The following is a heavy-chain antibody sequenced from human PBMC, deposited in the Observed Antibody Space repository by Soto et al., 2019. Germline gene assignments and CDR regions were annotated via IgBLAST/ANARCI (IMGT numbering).Heavy chain of an antibody. Sequence: ASLKVSCKVSGYTLSELSIHWVRLAPGEGLEGVGGRDSEHFETVYAQRFQGRVIMTEGTSTDTAYMELSSLRSEDTAVYYCATVSSSGYFYHGMDVWGQGTTVTVSS. CDR1: GYTLSELS. D-gene: IGHD6-19*01. J-gene: IGHJ6*02. CDR2: RDSEHFET. V-gene: IGHV1-24*01. CDR3: ATVSSSGYFYHGMDV.